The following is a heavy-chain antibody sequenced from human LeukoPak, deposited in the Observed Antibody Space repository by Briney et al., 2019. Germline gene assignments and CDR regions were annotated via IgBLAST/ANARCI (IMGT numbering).Heavy chain of an antibody. J-gene: IGHJ6*03. CDR3: AREEICSNGADSSCMDV. CDR2: INSDGSST. Sequence: GGSLRLSCAASGFTFSSNWMHWVRQAPGKGLVWVSRINSDGSSTSYADSVKGRLTISRDNAKNTLYLQMITLRAEDTAVYYCAREEICSNGADSSCMDVWGKGTTVTVSS. CDR1: GFTFSSNW. D-gene: IGHD2-8*01. V-gene: IGHV3-74*01.